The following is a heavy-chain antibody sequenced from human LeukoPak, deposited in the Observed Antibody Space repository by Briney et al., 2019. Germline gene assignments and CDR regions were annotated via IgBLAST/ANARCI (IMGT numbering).Heavy chain of an antibody. CDR1: GFTFDDYA. V-gene: IGHV3-9*01. CDR3: AKDLGTDSSGWTYYLDY. CDR2: ISWNSGSI. D-gene: IGHD6-19*01. J-gene: IGHJ4*02. Sequence: GRSLRLSCAASGFTFDDYAMHWGPQAPGTGLEWVSGISWNSGSIGYADSVKGRFTISRDNAKNCLYLQMNSLRAEDTALYYCAKDLGTDSSGWTYYLDYWGQGTLVTVSS.